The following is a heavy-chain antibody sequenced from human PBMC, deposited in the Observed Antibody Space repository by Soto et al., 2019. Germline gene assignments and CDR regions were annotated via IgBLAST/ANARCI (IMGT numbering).Heavy chain of an antibody. CDR3: ARDRSMIVVAPGY. J-gene: IGHJ4*02. V-gene: IGHV3-30-3*01. CDR2: ISYDGSNK. D-gene: IGHD3-22*01. Sequence: QVQLVESGGGVVQPGRSLRLSCAASGFTFSSYAMHWVRQAPGKGLEWVAVISYDGSNKYYADSVKGRFTISRDNSKNTLYLQMNSLSAEDTAVYYCARDRSMIVVAPGYWGQGPLVTVSS. CDR1: GFTFSSYA.